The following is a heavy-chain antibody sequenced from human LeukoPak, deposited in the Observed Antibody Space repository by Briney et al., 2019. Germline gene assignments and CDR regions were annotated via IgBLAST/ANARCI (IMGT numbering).Heavy chain of an antibody. D-gene: IGHD2-15*01. CDR1: GFTFSSYW. CDR2: IKPDGSEK. Sequence: GGSMRLSCAASGFTFSSYWMSWVRQAPGKGLEWVANIKPDGSEKSYVDSVKGRFTISRDNTKNSLYLQVNSLRAEDTAVYYCARVGVGYCSGGSCYSVGYYYYYYGMDVWGQGTTVTVSS. CDR3: ARVGVGYCSGGSCYSVGYYYYYYGMDV. V-gene: IGHV3-7*01. J-gene: IGHJ6*02.